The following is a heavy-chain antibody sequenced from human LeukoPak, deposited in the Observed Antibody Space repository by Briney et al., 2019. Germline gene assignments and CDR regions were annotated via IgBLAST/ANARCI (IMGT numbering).Heavy chain of an antibody. CDR1: GGSISSYY. Sequence: SETLSLTCTVSGGSISSYYWSLIRQPPGKGLGWIGYIYYSGSTNYNPSLKSRVTISVDTSKNQFSLKLSPVTAADTAVYYCAREAWSGYWPSYDYWGQGTLVTVSS. D-gene: IGHD3-3*01. CDR3: AREAWSGYWPSYDY. V-gene: IGHV4-59*01. J-gene: IGHJ4*02. CDR2: IYYSGST.